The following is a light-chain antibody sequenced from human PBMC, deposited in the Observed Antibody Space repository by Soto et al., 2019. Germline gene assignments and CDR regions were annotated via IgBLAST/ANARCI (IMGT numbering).Light chain of an antibody. CDR1: QSVLYSSNNKNY. Sequence: DIVMTQSPDSLAVSLGERATINCKSSQSVLYSSNNKNYLAWYQQKPGQPPKMLIYWASTRESGVPDRFSGSGSGTDFTLTISNLQAEDVAVYYCQQYDSTPWTFGQGTKVEIK. J-gene: IGKJ1*01. V-gene: IGKV4-1*01. CDR3: QQYDSTPWT. CDR2: WAS.